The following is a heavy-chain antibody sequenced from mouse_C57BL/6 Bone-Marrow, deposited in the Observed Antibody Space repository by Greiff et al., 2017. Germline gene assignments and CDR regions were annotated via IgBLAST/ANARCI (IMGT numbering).Heavy chain of an antibody. J-gene: IGHJ3*01. Sequence: EVKLQESGEGLVKPGGSLKLSCAASGFTFSSYAMSWVRQTPEKRLEWVAYISSGGDYIYYADTVKGRFTISRDNARNTLYLQMSSLKSEDPAMYYCTRGDYGSIPFAYWGQGTLVTVSA. CDR3: TRGDYGSIPFAY. CDR1: GFTFSSYA. CDR2: ISSGGDYI. D-gene: IGHD1-1*01. V-gene: IGHV5-9-1*02.